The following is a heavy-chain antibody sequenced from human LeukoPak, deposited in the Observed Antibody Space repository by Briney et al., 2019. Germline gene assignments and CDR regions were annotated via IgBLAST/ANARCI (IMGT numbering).Heavy chain of an antibody. V-gene: IGHV3-21*01. CDR1: GFTFSSYS. J-gene: IGHJ4*02. D-gene: IGHD6-13*01. CDR2: ISSSSSYI. CDR3: ASGNIAAAGTY. Sequence: GGSLRLSCAASGFTFSSYSMNRVRQAPGKGLEWVSSISSSSSYIYYADSVKGRFIISRDNAKSSLYLQMNSLRAEDTAVYYCASGNIAAAGTYWGQGTLVTVSS.